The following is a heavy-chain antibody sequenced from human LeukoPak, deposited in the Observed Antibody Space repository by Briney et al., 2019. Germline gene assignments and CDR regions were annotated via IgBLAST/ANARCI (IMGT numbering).Heavy chain of an antibody. D-gene: IGHD2-2*01. J-gene: IGHJ4*02. CDR1: GYNFHTYG. Sequence: ASVKVSCKDSGYNFHTYGISWVRQAPGQGLEWMGWISSSTGNTKYAQKLQDRVTMTTDTSTSIAYLYLRNLRSDDTAVYYCVRLPLGYCSSTSCLDWGQGTLVTVSS. CDR3: VRLPLGYCSSTSCLD. CDR2: ISSSTGNT. V-gene: IGHV1-18*01.